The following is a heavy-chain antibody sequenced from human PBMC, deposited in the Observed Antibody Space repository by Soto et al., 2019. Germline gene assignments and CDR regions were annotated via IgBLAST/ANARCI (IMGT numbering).Heavy chain of an antibody. Sequence: EVQLVESGGGLVQPGGSLRLSCAASGFTFSNYWMTWVRQAPGKGLEWVANIRQDGSEKYYVDSVKGRFTISRDNAKNSLSLQTNSLRADDTAVYYCARDTVTGGFFDCWGQGALVTVSS. J-gene: IGHJ4*02. D-gene: IGHD4-4*01. CDR1: GFTFSNYW. CDR3: ARDTVTGGFFDC. V-gene: IGHV3-7*01. CDR2: IRQDGSEK.